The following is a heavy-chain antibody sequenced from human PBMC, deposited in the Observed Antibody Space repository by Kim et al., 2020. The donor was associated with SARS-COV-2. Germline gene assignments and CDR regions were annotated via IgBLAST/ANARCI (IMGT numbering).Heavy chain of an antibody. D-gene: IGHD3-10*01. V-gene: IGHV3-48*02. CDR3: ARDHLWFGILYYYGMDV. CDR1: GFTFSSYS. CDR2: ISSSSSTI. J-gene: IGHJ6*02. Sequence: GGSLRLSCAASGFTFSSYSMNWVRQAPGKGLEWVSYISSSSSTIYYADSVKGRFTISRDNAKNSLYLQMNSLRDEDTAVYYCARDHLWFGILYYYGMDVWGQGTTVTVSS.